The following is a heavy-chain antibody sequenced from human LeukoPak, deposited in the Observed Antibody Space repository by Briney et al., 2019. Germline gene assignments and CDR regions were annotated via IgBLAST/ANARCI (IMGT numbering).Heavy chain of an antibody. CDR3: ARLIAAAAAFDY. CDR1: GGSISSYY. Sequence: SETLSLTCTVSGGSISSYYWSWIRQPPGKGLEWIGYIYYSGSTNYNPSLKSRVTISVDTSKNQFSLKLSSVTAADTAVYYCARLIAAAAAFDYWSQGTLVTVSS. CDR2: IYYSGST. V-gene: IGHV4-59*01. J-gene: IGHJ4*02. D-gene: IGHD6-13*01.